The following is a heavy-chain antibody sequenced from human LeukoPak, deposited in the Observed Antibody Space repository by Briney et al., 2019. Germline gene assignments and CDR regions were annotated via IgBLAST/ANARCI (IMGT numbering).Heavy chain of an antibody. J-gene: IGHJ6*02. CDR2: IGIAGDT. V-gene: IGHV3-13*01. CDR1: GFTFSSYD. Sequence: TGGSLRLSCAASGFTFSSYDVHWVRQTTGKGLEWVSSIGIAGDTYYPGSVKGRFTISRENAKNSSYLQMNSLRAGDTAVYYCARAPPYSSASWGYYGMDVWGQGTTVTVSS. CDR3: ARAPPYSSASWGYYGMDV. D-gene: IGHD6-6*01.